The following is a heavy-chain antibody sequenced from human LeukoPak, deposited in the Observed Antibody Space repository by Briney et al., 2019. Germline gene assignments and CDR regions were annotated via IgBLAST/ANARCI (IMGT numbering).Heavy chain of an antibody. CDR3: AREAYCSSTSCYGLDWFDP. D-gene: IGHD2-2*01. CDR2: IYTSGST. J-gene: IGHJ5*02. V-gene: IGHV4-4*07. CDR1: GGSISSYY. Sequence: PSETLSLTCTVSGGSISSYYWSWIRQPAGKGLEWIGRIYTSGSTNYNPSLKSRVTMSVDTSKNQFSLKLSSVTVADTAVYYCAREAYCSSTSCYGLDWFDPWGQGTLVTVSS.